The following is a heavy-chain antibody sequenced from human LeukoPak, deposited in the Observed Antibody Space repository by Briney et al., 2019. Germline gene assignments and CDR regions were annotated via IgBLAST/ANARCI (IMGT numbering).Heavy chain of an antibody. V-gene: IGHV3-21*01. Sequence: KPGGSLRLSCAASGFTFSSYEMNWVRQAPGKGLEWVSSISSSSSYIYYADSVKGRFTISRDNAKNSLYLQMNSLRAEDTAVYYCARAGIAAATPFDYWGQGTLVTVSS. CDR2: ISSSSSYI. CDR1: GFTFSSYE. CDR3: ARAGIAAATPFDY. D-gene: IGHD6-13*01. J-gene: IGHJ4*02.